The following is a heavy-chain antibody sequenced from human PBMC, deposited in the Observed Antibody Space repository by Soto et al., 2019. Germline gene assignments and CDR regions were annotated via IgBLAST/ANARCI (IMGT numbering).Heavy chain of an antibody. Sequence: ETLSLTCSVSGDSVSSDGYYWSRIRQPPGKGLEWIGSIYYSGRTYNNPSLRSRVSMSIDTSKDQFSLKLKSVTAADTALYFCARQRTSVVTQAYFDVWGPGSLVTVSS. V-gene: IGHV4-39*01. CDR2: IYYSGRT. D-gene: IGHD2-21*02. CDR1: GDSVSSDGYY. CDR3: ARQRTSVVTQAYFDV. J-gene: IGHJ4*02.